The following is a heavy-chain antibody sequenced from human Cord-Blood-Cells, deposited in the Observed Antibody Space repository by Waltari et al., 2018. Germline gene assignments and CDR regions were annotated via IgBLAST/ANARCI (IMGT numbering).Heavy chain of an antibody. Sequence: QVQLQQSGEGLLKPSETLSLTCAVHGGSFSGYYWSWYRQHPGKGLEWCGEINHSGSTNYNPSLKSRVTISVDTSKNQFSLKLSSVTAAHTAVYYCARAPVRMAAADDGFDYWCQGTLFTVSS. V-gene: IGHV4-34*01. CDR1: GGSFSGYY. CDR2: INHSGST. D-gene: IGHD6-13*01. J-gene: IGHJ4*02. CDR3: ARAPVRMAAADDGFDY.